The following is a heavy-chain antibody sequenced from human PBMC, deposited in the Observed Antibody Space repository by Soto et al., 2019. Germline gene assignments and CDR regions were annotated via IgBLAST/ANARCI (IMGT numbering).Heavy chain of an antibody. CDR2: INPDGSGI. J-gene: IGHJ4*02. D-gene: IGHD3-9*01. CDR1: GFTFRSYW. Sequence: GGSLRLSCAASGFTFRSYWMSWVRQAPGEGLEWVANINPDGSGIYYVGSVRGRFTISRDNANNSLYLQMNSLRAEDTAVYYCARAGSTSVCFDSWGQGALVTVSS. CDR3: ARAGSTSVCFDS. V-gene: IGHV3-7*05.